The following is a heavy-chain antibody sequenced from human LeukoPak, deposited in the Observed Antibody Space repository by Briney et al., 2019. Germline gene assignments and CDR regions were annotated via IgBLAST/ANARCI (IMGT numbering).Heavy chain of an antibody. D-gene: IGHD6-19*01. CDR3: ARDRTSRREAGTFDP. CDR1: GGSISTYY. J-gene: IGHJ5*02. CDR2: IYKSGSS. V-gene: IGHV4-4*07. Sequence: SETLSLTCSVSGGSISTYYWSWIRQSAGKGLEWIGRIYKSGSSNYNPSLKSRVSMSVDSSKNHFSLNLTSVTAEDTAVYYCARDRTSRREAGTFDPWGQGTLVTVSS.